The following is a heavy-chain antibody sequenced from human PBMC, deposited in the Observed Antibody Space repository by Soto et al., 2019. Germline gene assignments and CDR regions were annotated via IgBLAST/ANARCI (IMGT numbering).Heavy chain of an antibody. D-gene: IGHD4-17*01. Sequence: SETLSLTCTVSGGSTSRGGYYWTWIRQHPVRGLEWIAYIYYSGNTFYNPSLKGRLTISLDTPKNQFSLNLTSVTAADTAVYYCARGAADYGDAFDIWGQGTMVTVS. V-gene: IGHV4-31*03. J-gene: IGHJ3*02. CDR1: GGSTSRGGYY. CDR2: IYYSGNT. CDR3: ARGAADYGDAFDI.